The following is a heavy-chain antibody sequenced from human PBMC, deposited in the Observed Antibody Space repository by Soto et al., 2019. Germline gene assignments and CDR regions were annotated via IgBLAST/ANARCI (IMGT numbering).Heavy chain of an antibody. CDR2: VYSTGTT. Sequence: WTWIRQPPGKPLEWIGYVYSTGTTSYSPSLKSRVDISVDTSENQFSLKLRSVTAADPAVYFCARVSRLVAPKDGKRAYFFAMDVWGHGTTVTVS. CDR3: ARVSRLVAPKDGKRAYFFAMDV. V-gene: IGHV4-59*01. J-gene: IGHJ6*02. D-gene: IGHD6-6*01.